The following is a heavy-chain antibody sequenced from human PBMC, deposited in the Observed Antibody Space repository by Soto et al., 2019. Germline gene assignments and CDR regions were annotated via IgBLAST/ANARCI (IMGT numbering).Heavy chain of an antibody. V-gene: IGHV3-23*01. J-gene: IGHJ6*02. CDR2: ISGSSSGT. CDR3: AKDRSENFWVHYYAMDV. Sequence: EARLLESGGGLIQPGGSLRLSCEASGFNFGAYAMSWVRQAPGKGLEWVSGISGSSSGTYYTDSVKGRFTISRDNSKNTVYLQMNSLRGEDTAVYYCAKDRSENFWVHYYAMDVWGQGTAVTVSS. CDR1: GFNFGAYA. D-gene: IGHD6-19*01.